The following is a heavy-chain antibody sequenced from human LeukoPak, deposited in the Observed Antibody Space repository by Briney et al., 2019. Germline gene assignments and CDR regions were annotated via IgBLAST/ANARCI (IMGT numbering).Heavy chain of an antibody. CDR3: ARGTYYYGSGVSPVDY. J-gene: IGHJ4*02. V-gene: IGHV1-3*01. CDR2: INAGNGNT. CDR1: GYTFTSYA. Sequence: GASVTVSCKASGYTFTSYAMHWVRQAPGQRLEWMGWINAGNGNTKYSQKFQGRVTITRDTSASTAYMELSGLRSEDTAVYYCARGTYYYGSGVSPVDYWGQGTLVTVSS. D-gene: IGHD3-10*01.